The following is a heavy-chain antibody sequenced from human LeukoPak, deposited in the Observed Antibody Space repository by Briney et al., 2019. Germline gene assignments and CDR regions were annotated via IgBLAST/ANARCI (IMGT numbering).Heavy chain of an antibody. V-gene: IGHV1-2*02. D-gene: IGHD1-1*01. CDR1: GYTFTGYY. CDR3: ARTRSETTNWFDP. J-gene: IGHJ5*02. CDR2: INPNSGGT. Sequence: GASVKVSCKASGYTFTGYYMHWVRQAPGQGLEWMGWINPNSGGTNYAQKSQGRVTMTRDTSISTAYMELSRLRSDDTAVYYCARTRSETTNWFDPWGQGTLVTGSS.